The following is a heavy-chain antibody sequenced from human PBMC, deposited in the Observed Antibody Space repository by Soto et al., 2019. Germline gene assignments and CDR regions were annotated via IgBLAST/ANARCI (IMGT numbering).Heavy chain of an antibody. CDR3: DYGGPT. D-gene: IGHD4-17*01. J-gene: IGHJ4*02. CDR1: GGTFSSYA. V-gene: IGHV1-69*13. Sequence: ASVEVSCKASGGTFSSYAISWVRQAPGQGLEWMGGIIPIFGTANYAQKFQGRVTITADESTSTAYMELSSLRSDDTSVYYCDYGGPTWGQGTLVTVSS. CDR2: IIPIFGTA.